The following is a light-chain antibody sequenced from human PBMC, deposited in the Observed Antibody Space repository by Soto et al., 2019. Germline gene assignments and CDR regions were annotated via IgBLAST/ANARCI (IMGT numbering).Light chain of an antibody. J-gene: IGKJ1*01. CDR2: DAS. V-gene: IGKV1-5*01. CDR1: QSIRSW. Sequence: DIQMTQAPSTLSASVGDRVTITCRASQSIRSWLAWYQQKPGKAPKLLIYDASSLESGVPSRFSGSGSGTDFTFTISSLQPEDFATYYCLQDYSYPWTFGQGTKVDIK. CDR3: LQDYSYPWT.